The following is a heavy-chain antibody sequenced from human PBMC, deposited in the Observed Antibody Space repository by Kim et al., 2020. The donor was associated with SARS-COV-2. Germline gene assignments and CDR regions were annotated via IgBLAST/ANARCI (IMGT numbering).Heavy chain of an antibody. D-gene: IGHD2-2*01. CDR2: IIPILGIA. CDR3: ARVVRSTSTYHSYYYMDV. J-gene: IGHJ6*03. Sequence: SVKVSCKASGGTFSSYAISWVRQAPGQGLEWMGRIIPILGIANYAQKFQGRVTITADKSTSTAYMELSSLRSEDTAVYYCARVVRSTSTYHSYYYMDVWGKGTTVTVSS. CDR1: GGTFSSYA. V-gene: IGHV1-69*04.